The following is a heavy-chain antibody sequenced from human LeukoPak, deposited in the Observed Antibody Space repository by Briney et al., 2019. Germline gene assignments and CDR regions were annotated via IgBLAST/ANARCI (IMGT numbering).Heavy chain of an antibody. CDR1: GGSFSGYY. CDR2: INHSGST. V-gene: IGHV4-34*01. CDR3: GREVRIPLRPIDY. Sequence: SETLSLTCAVYGGSFSGYYWSWIRQPPGKGLEWTGEINHSGSTNYNSSLKSRLTISVDTSKNQLFLKLTSVTAADTSVYYCGREVRIPLRPIDYWGQGTLVTVSS. J-gene: IGHJ4*02. D-gene: IGHD3-10*01.